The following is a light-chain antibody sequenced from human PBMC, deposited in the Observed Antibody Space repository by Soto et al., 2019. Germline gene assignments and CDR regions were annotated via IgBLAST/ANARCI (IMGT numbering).Light chain of an antibody. Sequence: EIVMTQSPATLSVSPGESATLSCRASQSVDNKLAWYQQKPGQAPRLLIYYASTRATGVPARFSGSGSGTEFTLTIRSLQSEDFAVYYCQHHNDWVKTFGPGTKLEI. J-gene: IGKJ2*01. V-gene: IGKV3D-15*01. CDR1: QSVDNK. CDR3: QHHNDWVKT. CDR2: YAS.